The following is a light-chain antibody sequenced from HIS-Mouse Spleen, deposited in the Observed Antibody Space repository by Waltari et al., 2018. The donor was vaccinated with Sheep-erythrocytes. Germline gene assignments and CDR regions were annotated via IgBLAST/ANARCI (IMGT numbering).Light chain of an antibody. CDR1: SSEVGGYNY. Sequence: QSALTQPRSVSGSPGQSVTISCTGTSSEVGGYNYVSWYQQHPGKAPKLMIYDVSKRPSGVRDSLSGSKSGNTASLTISGLQAEDEAGYYCCSYAGSYNHVFATGTKVTVL. V-gene: IGLV2-11*01. CDR2: DVS. J-gene: IGLJ1*01. CDR3: CSYAGSYNHV.